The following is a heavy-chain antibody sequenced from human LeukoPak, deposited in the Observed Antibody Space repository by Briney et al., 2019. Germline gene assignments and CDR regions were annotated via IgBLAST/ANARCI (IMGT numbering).Heavy chain of an antibody. Sequence: GGSLRLSCEASGFTFRHYWMSWVRQAPGKGLEGVANIKEDGSEKYYVDSVKGRFTISRDNAKNSLYLQMISLRVEDTAVYYCVRSPQAWMIVVGFDHWGQGALVTVSS. CDR1: GFTFRHYW. D-gene: IGHD3-22*01. CDR3: VRSPQAWMIVVGFDH. V-gene: IGHV3-7*01. J-gene: IGHJ4*02. CDR2: IKEDGSEK.